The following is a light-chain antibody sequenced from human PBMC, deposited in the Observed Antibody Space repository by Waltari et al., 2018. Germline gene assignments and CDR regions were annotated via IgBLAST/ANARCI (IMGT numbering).Light chain of an antibody. CDR3: QQYNGR. V-gene: IGKV1-5*03. CDR2: KAS. Sequence: DIEMTQSRSPLSPSVGDRVTITCRASQSISNLLAWYQQKPGKAPKDRISKASNLESGVPSRFSGSGSGTEFTLTISRLQPDDFASYYCQQYNGRFGQGTKVEMK. CDR1: QSISNL. J-gene: IGKJ1*01.